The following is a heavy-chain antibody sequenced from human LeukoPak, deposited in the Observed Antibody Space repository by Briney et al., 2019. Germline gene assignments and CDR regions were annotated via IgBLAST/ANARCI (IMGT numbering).Heavy chain of an antibody. CDR1: GFMVSSQY. J-gene: IGHJ4*02. CDR3: ARGDYDILTGRYYLDY. Sequence: GGSLRLSCAASGFMVSSQYMRWVRQAPGKGLEWVSVIYSGGSAYYTDSVKGRFTISRDNSKNTLYLQMNSLRAEDPAVYYCARGDYDILTGRYYLDYWGQGTQVTVSS. V-gene: IGHV3-66*01. CDR2: IYSGGSA. D-gene: IGHD3-9*01.